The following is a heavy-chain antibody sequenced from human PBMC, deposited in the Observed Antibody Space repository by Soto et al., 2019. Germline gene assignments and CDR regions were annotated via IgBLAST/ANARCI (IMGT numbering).Heavy chain of an antibody. D-gene: IGHD2-2*01. V-gene: IGHV3-30-3*01. CDR2: ISFDGSDK. CDR3: ARRCSSTSCHHFYSYYGIDV. J-gene: IGHJ6*02. Sequence: GGSLRLSCAASGFTFSNYVMHWVRQAPGKGLEWVALISFDGSDKLYADSVKGRFTISRDNSRNTQYLQMNALRPEDTAVYYCARRCSSTSCHHFYSYYGIDVWGQGTTVTLSS. CDR1: GFTFSNYV.